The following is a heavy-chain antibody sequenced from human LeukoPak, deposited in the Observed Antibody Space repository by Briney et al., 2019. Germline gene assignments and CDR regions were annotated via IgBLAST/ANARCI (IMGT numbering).Heavy chain of an antibody. V-gene: IGHV7-4-1*02. CDR1: GYTFTSYA. CDR2: INTYTGNP. CDR3: ARWDYDSSGYALYYFDW. D-gene: IGHD3-22*01. Sequence: ASVKVSCKASGYTFTSYAMNWVRQAPGQGLEWMGWINTYTGNPTYAQGLTGRFAFSLDTSTSTAYLQLSSLKAEDTAVHYCARWDYDSSGYALYYFDWWGEGTLVTVS. J-gene: IGHJ4*02.